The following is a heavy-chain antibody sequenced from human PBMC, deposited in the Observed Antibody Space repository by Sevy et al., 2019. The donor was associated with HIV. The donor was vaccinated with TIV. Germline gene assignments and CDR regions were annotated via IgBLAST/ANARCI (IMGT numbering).Heavy chain of an antibody. CDR1: GGSFSGYY. Sequence: SETLSLTCAVSGGSFSGYYWGWIRQPPGKGLEWIGEINRSGGTNYNPSLKSRVTISVETSKNQFSLKLSSVTAADTAMYYCARGVSDFWSGPGFWGQGTLVTVSS. CDR3: ARGVSDFWSGPGF. CDR2: INRSGGT. J-gene: IGHJ4*02. D-gene: IGHD3-3*01. V-gene: IGHV4-34*01.